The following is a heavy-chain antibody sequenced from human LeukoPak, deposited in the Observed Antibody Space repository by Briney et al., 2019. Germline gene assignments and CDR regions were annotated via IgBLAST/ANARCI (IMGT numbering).Heavy chain of an antibody. D-gene: IGHD4-17*01. Sequence: SETLSLTCTVSGGSISSYYWSWIRQPPGKGLEWIGYIYYSGSTNYNPSLKSRVTISVDTSKNQFSLKLSSVTAADTAVYYCASSTVTTFWFGPWGQGTLVTVSS. CDR2: IYYSGST. CDR1: GGSISSYY. J-gene: IGHJ5*02. V-gene: IGHV4-59*01. CDR3: ASSTVTTFWFGP.